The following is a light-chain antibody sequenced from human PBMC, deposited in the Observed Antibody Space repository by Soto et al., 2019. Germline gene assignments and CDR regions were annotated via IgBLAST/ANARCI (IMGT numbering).Light chain of an antibody. J-gene: IGLJ2*01. CDR2: GNS. CDR3: QSYDSYLSAAV. V-gene: IGLV1-40*01. CDR1: RSNIGAGYD. Sequence: QSVLTQPPSVSGAPGQRVAISCTGSRSNIGAGYDVHWYQQLPGTAPKLLIFGNSNRPSGVPDRISGSKSGTSASLAITGIQAEDEGDYYCQSYDSYLSAAVFGGGTKLTVL.